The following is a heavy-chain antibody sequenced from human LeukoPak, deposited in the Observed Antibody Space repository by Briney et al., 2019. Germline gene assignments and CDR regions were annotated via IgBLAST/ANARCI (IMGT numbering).Heavy chain of an antibody. CDR2: IYTSGST. V-gene: IGHV4-61*02. Sequence: SETLSLTCTVSGGYIGSGSYYWSWIRQPAGKGLEWIGRIYTSGSTNYNPSLKSRVTISVDTSKNQFSLKLSSVTAADTAVYYCARAVGGYRSGSFFYYFDYWGQGTLVTVSS. CDR1: GGYIGSGSYY. J-gene: IGHJ4*02. CDR3: ARAVGGYRSGSFFYYFDY. D-gene: IGHD3-10*01.